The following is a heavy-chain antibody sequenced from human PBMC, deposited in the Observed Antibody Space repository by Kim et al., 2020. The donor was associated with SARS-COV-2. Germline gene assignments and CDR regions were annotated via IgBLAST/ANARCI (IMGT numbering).Heavy chain of an antibody. CDR1: GYTFTSYG. V-gene: IGHV1-18*04. J-gene: IGHJ4*02. D-gene: IGHD3-10*01. Sequence: ASVKVSCKASGYTFTSYGISWVRQAPGQGLEWMGWISAYNGNTNYAQKLQGRVTMTTDTSTSTAYMELRSLRSDDTAVYYCARDAGLWFGELLFGLEPFDYWGQGTLVTVSS. CDR3: ARDAGLWFGELLFGLEPFDY. CDR2: ISAYNGNT.